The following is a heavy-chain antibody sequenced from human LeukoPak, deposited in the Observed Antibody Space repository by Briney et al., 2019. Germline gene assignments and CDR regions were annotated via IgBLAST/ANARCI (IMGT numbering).Heavy chain of an antibody. CDR3: ATAGRSVVVTAISFDY. Sequence: SETLSLTCTVSGGSFSIYYWSWIRQPAGKGLEWIGRIYTSGNTYYNPSLKSRVTMSVDTSKNQFSLNLSSVTAADTAVYYCATAGRSVVVTAISFDYWGQGTLVTVSS. CDR1: GGSFSIYY. J-gene: IGHJ4*02. CDR2: IYTSGNT. V-gene: IGHV4-4*07. D-gene: IGHD2-21*02.